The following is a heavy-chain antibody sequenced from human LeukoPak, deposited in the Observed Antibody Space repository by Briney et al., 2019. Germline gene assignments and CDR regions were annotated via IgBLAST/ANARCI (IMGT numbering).Heavy chain of an antibody. CDR2: IYYSGST. Sequence: PSETLSLTCTVSGGSISSSSYYWGWIRQPPGKGREWIGSIYYSGSTYYNPSLKSRVTISVDTSKNQFSLKLSSVTAADTAVYYCARHRYYDILTGYSRSMSGWFDPWGQGTLVTVSS. CDR1: GGSISSSSYY. CDR3: ARHRYYDILTGYSRSMSGWFDP. D-gene: IGHD3-9*01. V-gene: IGHV4-39*01. J-gene: IGHJ5*02.